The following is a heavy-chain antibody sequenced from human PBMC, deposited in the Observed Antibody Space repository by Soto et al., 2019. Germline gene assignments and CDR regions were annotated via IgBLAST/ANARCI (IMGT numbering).Heavy chain of an antibody. V-gene: IGHV4-38-2*01. Sequence: SETLSLTCAVSGYSISSGNYWAWIRQPPGRGLEWIGSLYHIGSAHYNTSLKSRVTISVDTSKNHFSLELSSVTAADTAIYYCRSSTSCYDESCVDVWGQGTMVTVSS. CDR3: RSSTSCYDESCVDV. D-gene: IGHD2-2*01. J-gene: IGHJ6*02. CDR1: GYSISSGNY. CDR2: LYHIGSA.